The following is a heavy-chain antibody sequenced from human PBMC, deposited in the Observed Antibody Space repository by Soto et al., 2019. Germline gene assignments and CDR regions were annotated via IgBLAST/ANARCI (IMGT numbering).Heavy chain of an antibody. CDR2: INPNSGGT. CDR1: GDTFTGYY. J-gene: IGHJ4*02. V-gene: IGHV1-2*02. Sequence: ASVKVSSKASGDTFTGYYMPWVRQAPGQGLEWMGWINPNSGGTNYAQKFQGRVTMTRDTSISTAYMGLSRLRSDDTAVYSCARGSSIAAPPGGYWGQGTLV. CDR3: ARGSSIAAPPGGY. D-gene: IGHD6-6*01.